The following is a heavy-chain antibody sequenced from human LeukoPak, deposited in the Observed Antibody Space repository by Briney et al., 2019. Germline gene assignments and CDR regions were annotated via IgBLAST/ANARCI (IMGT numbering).Heavy chain of an antibody. CDR2: ISGPGGST. Sequence: PGGSLRLSCAASGFTFSSYVMSWVRQAPGKGLEWVSLISGPGGSTYYTDSVKGRFTISRDNSKSTLYLQMNSLRAEDTAVYYCARSVGYCSDGTCYSDTRGQGTLVTVSS. CDR1: GFTFSSYV. J-gene: IGHJ5*02. D-gene: IGHD2-15*01. V-gene: IGHV3-23*01. CDR3: ARSVGYCSDGTCYSDT.